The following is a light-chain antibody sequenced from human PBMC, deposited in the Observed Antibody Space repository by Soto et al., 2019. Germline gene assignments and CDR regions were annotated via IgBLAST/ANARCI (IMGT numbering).Light chain of an antibody. J-gene: IGLJ2*01. CDR3: GTWDSSLSAVV. Sequence: QSVLTQPPSVSAAPGQKVSISCSGSSSNIGNNFVSWFQHIPGTAPKLLINDNNNRPSGIPDRFSGSKSGTSATLDVTGLQTGDEADYYCGTWDSSLSAVVFGGGTKLTV. CDR2: DNN. V-gene: IGLV1-51*01. CDR1: SSNIGNNF.